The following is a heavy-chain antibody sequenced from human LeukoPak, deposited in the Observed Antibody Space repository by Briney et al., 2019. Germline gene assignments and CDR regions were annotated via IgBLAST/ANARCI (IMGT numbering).Heavy chain of an antibody. CDR3: AREKSRVVVPAATGDAFDI. CDR1: GGSISSGDYY. D-gene: IGHD2-2*01. V-gene: IGHV4-61*02. CDR2: IYTSGST. J-gene: IGHJ3*02. Sequence: PSETLSLTCTVSGGSISSGDYYWSWIRQPAGKGLEWIGRIYTSGSTNYNPSLKSRVTMSVDTSKNQFSLKLSSVTAADTAVYYCAREKSRVVVPAATGDAFDIWGQGTMVTVSS.